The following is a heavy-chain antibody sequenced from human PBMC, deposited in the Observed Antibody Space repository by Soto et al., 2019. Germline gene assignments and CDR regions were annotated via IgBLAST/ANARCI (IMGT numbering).Heavy chain of an antibody. J-gene: IGHJ4*02. V-gene: IGHV3-21*06. CDR3: ARESEDLTSNFDY. CDR1: GYTFTRYS. CDR2: ISSTTNYI. Sequence: VQLVQSGAEVKKPGASVKISCKVSGYTFTRYSMNWVRQAPGKGLEWVSSISSTTNYIYYGDSMKGRFTISRDNDKNSLYLEMNSLRAEDTAVYYCARESEDLTSNFDYWGQGTLVTVSS.